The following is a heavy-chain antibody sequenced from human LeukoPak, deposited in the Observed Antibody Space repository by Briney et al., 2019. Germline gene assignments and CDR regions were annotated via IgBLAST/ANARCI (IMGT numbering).Heavy chain of an antibody. CDR3: AKVRSGSANWALRIFDN. CDR1: GFAFGSEA. Sequence: GGSLRLSCAVSGFAFGSEAMSWVRQSPARGLEWVASISPAGGTTYYADYVKGRFTISRDNSNNTLFVHMNSLRAEDTAVYYCAKVRSGSANWALRIFDNWGQGTLVTVSS. D-gene: IGHD1-1*01. V-gene: IGHV3-23*01. J-gene: IGHJ4*02. CDR2: ISPAGGTT.